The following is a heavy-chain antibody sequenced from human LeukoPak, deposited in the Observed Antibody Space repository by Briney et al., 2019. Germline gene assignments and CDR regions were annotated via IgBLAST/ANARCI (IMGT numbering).Heavy chain of an antibody. J-gene: IGHJ4*02. CDR3: ARVPSDY. V-gene: IGHV3-21*06. CDR1: GFTFSSYS. Sequence: GGSLRLSCAASGFTFSSYSMNWVRQAPRKGLEWVSSISSSSGYIYYADSVKGRFTISRDNAKNSLYLQMNSLRAEDTAVYYCARVPSDYWGQGTLVTVSS. CDR2: ISSSSGYI.